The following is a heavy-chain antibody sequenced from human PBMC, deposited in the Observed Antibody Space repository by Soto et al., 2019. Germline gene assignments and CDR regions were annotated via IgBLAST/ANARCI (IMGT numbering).Heavy chain of an antibody. J-gene: IGHJ4*02. Sequence: SETLCLTYTVSGGSISSYYWSWIRQPPGKGLEWIGYIYYSGSTNYNPSLKSRLTISVDRSKNQFTLQLTSVTVADTAVYYCATSYGNSWYTYWGQGTQVTVSS. CDR2: IYYSGST. CDR1: GGSISSYY. V-gene: IGHV4-59*01. D-gene: IGHD6-13*01. CDR3: ATSYGNSWYTY.